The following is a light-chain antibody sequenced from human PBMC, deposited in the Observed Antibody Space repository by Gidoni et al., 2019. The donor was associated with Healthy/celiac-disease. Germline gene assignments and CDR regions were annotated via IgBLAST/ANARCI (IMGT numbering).Light chain of an antibody. CDR2: YDS. Sequence: SYVLTQPPSVSVAPGKTARLTCGGNNIGSKSVHWYQQKPGQAPVLVIYYDSDRPSGIPERFSGSNSGNTATLTISRVEAGDEADYYFQVWDSSSDNVVFGGGTKLTVL. CDR3: QVWDSSSDNVV. CDR1: NIGSKS. V-gene: IGLV3-21*04. J-gene: IGLJ2*01.